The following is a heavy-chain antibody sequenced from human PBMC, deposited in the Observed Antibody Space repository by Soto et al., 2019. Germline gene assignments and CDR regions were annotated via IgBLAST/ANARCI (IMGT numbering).Heavy chain of an antibody. CDR2: IYSGGAT. Sequence: EVQLVESGGGLVQPGGCLRLSCAASGFTVSNNYMRGVRQAPGKGLEWDSLIYSGGATYYADSVKGRFTISRDNSKNTLYLQMNSLRAEDTAVYYCARDGTYNWVGGQGILVTVSS. J-gene: IGHJ4*02. CDR1: GFTVSNNY. D-gene: IGHD1-1*01. CDR3: ARDGTYNWV. V-gene: IGHV3-66*01.